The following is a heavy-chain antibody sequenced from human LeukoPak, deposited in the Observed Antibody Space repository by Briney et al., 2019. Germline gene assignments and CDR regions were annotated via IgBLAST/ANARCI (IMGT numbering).Heavy chain of an antibody. CDR3: AKGLREWLPKLDAFDI. V-gene: IGHV3-9*03. D-gene: IGHD3-3*01. J-gene: IGHJ3*02. CDR2: ISWNSGSI. CDR1: GFTFDDYA. Sequence: AGGSLRLSRAASGFTFDDYAMHWVRQAPGKGLEWVSGISWNSGSIGYADSVKGRFTISRDNAKNSLYLQMNSLRAEDMALYYCAKGLREWLPKLDAFDIWGQGTMVTVSS.